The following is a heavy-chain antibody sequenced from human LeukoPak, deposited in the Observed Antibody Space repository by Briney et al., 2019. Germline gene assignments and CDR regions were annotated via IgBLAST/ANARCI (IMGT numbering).Heavy chain of an antibody. J-gene: IGHJ5*02. CDR1: GFTFTTHW. Sequence: PGGSLRLSCGASGFTFTTHWIHWVRQAPGKGLVWVSRIKPDGSDTNYADSVKGRFTISRDNAKNTLYLQMNSLRAEDTAVYYCANVAFGNPWGQGTLVTVSS. D-gene: IGHD3-3*02. CDR3: ANVAFGNP. CDR2: IKPDGSDT. V-gene: IGHV3-74*01.